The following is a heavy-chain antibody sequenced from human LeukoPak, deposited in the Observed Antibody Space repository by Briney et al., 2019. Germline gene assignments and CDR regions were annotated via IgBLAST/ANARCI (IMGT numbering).Heavy chain of an antibody. V-gene: IGHV3-13*01. CDR2: IGTAGDT. D-gene: IGHD6-13*01. CDR1: GFTFSSYD. Sequence: GGSLRLSCAASGFTFSSYDMHWVRQATGKGLEWVSAIGTAGDTYYPGSVKGRFTISRENAKNSLYLQMNSLRAGDTAVYYCARAYSSSWYAFGMDVWGQGTTVTVSS. CDR3: ARAYSSSWYAFGMDV. J-gene: IGHJ6*02.